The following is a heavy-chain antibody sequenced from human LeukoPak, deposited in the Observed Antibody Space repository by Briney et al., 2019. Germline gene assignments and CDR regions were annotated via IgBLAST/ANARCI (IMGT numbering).Heavy chain of an antibody. Sequence: GGSLRLSCEGSGFSFSEYWMSWVRQAPGKGLEWVASVKQGGREKYYVDSVKGRFDISRDNAKNSLYLQMNTLRSDDTALYYCARYTGNNGDIDYWGQGTLVTVSS. J-gene: IGHJ4*02. CDR1: GFSFSEYW. CDR3: ARYTGNNGDIDY. CDR2: VKQGGREK. V-gene: IGHV3-7*01. D-gene: IGHD1/OR15-1a*01.